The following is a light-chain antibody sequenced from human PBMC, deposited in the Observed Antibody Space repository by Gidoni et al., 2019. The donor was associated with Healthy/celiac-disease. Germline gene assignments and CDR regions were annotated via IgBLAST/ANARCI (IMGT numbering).Light chain of an antibody. CDR2: DAS. V-gene: IGKV3-11*01. CDR1: QRVRSY. J-gene: IGKJ5*01. Sequence: DIVLTQSPATLSLSPGERATLSCRASQRVRSYLAWYQQKPGQAPRLLIYDASNRATGITARLSGSGSGTDFTLTISSLEPEDFAVYYCQQRSNWPTFGQGTRLEIK. CDR3: QQRSNWPT.